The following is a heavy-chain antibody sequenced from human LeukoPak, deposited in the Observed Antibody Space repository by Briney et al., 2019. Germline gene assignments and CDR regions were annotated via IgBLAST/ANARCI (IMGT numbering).Heavy chain of an antibody. CDR2: ISGSGGST. D-gene: IGHD5-12*01. CDR3: AAYSDYDGYYFDY. Sequence: TGGSLRLSCAASGFTFSSYAMNWVRQAPGKGLEWVSGISGSGGSTYHADSVKGRFTISRDNSKNTLYLQMNSLRAEDTAVYYCAAYSDYDGYYFDYWDQGTLVTVSS. J-gene: IGHJ4*02. V-gene: IGHV3-23*01. CDR1: GFTFSSYA.